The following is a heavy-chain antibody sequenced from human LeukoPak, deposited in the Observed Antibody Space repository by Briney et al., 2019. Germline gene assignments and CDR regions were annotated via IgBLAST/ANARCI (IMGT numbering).Heavy chain of an antibody. Sequence: GGSLRLSCAASGFTFSNAWISWVRQAPGKGLEWVSVIYGGGSTYYADSVKGRFTISRDTSKNTLHLQMNGLRAEDTAVYYCAKDFGFQLWSTRGVFDIWGQGTMVTVSS. D-gene: IGHD3-10*01. CDR2: IYGGGST. V-gene: IGHV3-53*05. CDR1: GFTFSNAW. J-gene: IGHJ3*02. CDR3: AKDFGFQLWSTRGVFDI.